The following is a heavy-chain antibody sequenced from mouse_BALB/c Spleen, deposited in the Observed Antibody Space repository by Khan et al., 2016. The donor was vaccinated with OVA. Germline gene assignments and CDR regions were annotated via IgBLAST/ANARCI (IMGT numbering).Heavy chain of an antibody. CDR2: INPSNGYT. V-gene: IGHV1-4*01. Sequence: QVQLKQSGAELARPGASVKMSCRASGYTFISYTIHWKQKRPGQGLEWIGYINPSNGYTNYNQKFKDKATLTTDNSSTTAYLQLSSLTSDDSAVYNCVRDGANQRKGGWFASGGQGTRVTVSA. J-gene: IGHJ3*01. CDR3: VRDGANQRKGGWFAS. D-gene: IGHD3-1*01. CDR1: GYTFISYT.